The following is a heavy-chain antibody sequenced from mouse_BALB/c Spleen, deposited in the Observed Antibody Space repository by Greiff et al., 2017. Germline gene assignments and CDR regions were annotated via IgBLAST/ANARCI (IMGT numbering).Heavy chain of an antibody. CDR2: ISNLAYSI. J-gene: IGHJ4*01. CDR1: GFTFSDYG. D-gene: IGHD2-13*01. CDR3: ARDDYASAMDY. Sequence: EVKVVESGGGLVQPGGSRKLSCAASGFTFSDYGMAWVRQAPGKGPEWVAFISNLAYSIYYADTVTGRFTISRENAKNTLYLEMSSLRSEDTAMYYCARDDYASAMDYWGQGTSVTVSS. V-gene: IGHV5-15*02.